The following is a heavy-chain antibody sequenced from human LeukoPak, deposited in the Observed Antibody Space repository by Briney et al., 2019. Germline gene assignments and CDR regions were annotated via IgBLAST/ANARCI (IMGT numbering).Heavy chain of an antibody. J-gene: IGHJ4*02. V-gene: IGHV4-39*01. CDR1: GLTFSTYSMN. CDR2: IYYSGST. CDR3: ARHYGP. D-gene: IGHD3-10*01. Sequence: PGGSLRLSCAASGLTFSTYSMNWVRQPPGKGLEWIGSIYYSGSTYYNPSLKSRVTISVDTSKNQFSLKLNSVTATDTAVYYCARHYGPWGQGTLVTVSS.